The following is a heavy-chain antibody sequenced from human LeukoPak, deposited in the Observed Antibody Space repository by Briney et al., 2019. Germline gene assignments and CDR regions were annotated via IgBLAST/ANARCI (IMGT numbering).Heavy chain of an antibody. V-gene: IGHV4-4*08. CDR2: IYTSGST. CDR1: GGSISSYY. D-gene: IGHD3-3*01. CDR3: ARLLTYYDFWSGYPDNPYYYYYMDV. J-gene: IGHJ6*03. Sequence: SETLSLTCTVSGGSISSYYWSWIRQPPGKGPEWIGYIYTSGSTNYNPSLKSRVTMSVDTSKNQFSLKLSSVTAADTAVYYCARLLTYYDFWSGYPDNPYYYYYMDVWGKGTTVTVSS.